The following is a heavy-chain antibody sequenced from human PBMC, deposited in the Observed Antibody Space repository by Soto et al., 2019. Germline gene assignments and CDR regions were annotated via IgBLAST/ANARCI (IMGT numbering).Heavy chain of an antibody. CDR2: IVVGSGNT. V-gene: IGHV1-58*01. D-gene: IGHD3-22*01. CDR3: AAELEVVITTTYYYYGMDV. Sequence: GASVKVSCKASGFTFTSSAVQWVRQARGQRLEWIGWIVVGSGNTNYAQKFQERVTITRDMSTSTAYMELSSLRSEDMAVYYCAAELEVVITTTYYYYGMDVWGQGTTVTVSS. CDR1: GFTFTSSA. J-gene: IGHJ6*02.